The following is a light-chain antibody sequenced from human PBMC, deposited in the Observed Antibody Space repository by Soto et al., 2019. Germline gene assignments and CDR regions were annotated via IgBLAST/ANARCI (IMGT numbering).Light chain of an antibody. CDR3: QQSFSSQWT. J-gene: IGKJ1*01. CDR2: GAS. V-gene: IGKV1-39*01. CDR1: QNIARY. Sequence: DIQMTQSPSSLSASVGDSVTITCRAGQNIARYLSWYQQKPGKAPMLLIYGASTLQGGVPSRFSGSGSGTEFTLTIDSLQPEDFATYYCQQSFSSQWTFGQGTKVDNK.